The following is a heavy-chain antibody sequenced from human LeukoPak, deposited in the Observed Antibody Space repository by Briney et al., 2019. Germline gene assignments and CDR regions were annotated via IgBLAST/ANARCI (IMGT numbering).Heavy chain of an antibody. V-gene: IGHV3-9*01. D-gene: IGHD6-13*01. Sequence: GRSLRLSCAASGFTFDDYAMHWVRQAPGKGLEWVSGISWNSGSIDYADSVKGRFTISRDNAKNSLYLQMNSLRAEDTALYYCAKGKGAAGFYGMDVWGQGTTVTVSS. CDR3: AKGKGAAGFYGMDV. CDR2: ISWNSGSI. CDR1: GFTFDDYA. J-gene: IGHJ6*02.